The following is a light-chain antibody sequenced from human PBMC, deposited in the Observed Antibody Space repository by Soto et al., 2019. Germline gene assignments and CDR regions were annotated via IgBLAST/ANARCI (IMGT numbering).Light chain of an antibody. CDR1: QGIRYC. CDR2: AAS. J-gene: IGKJ4*01. Sequence: DIQMTQSPSSLSASVGDRVTITCRASQGIRYCLAWYQQKARKVHEDLIYAASTVQSGVPSRFSGRGSGTNITLTIRSLQPEDVTTYYCQNNDNAPLTFGGGNKVEI. CDR3: QNNDNAPLT. V-gene: IGKV1-27*01.